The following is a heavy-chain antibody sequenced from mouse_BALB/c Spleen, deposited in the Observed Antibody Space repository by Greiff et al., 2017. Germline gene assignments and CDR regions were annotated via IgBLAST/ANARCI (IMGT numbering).Heavy chain of an antibody. V-gene: IGHV3-8*02. J-gene: IGHJ2*01. Sequence: VQLKESGPSLVKPSQTLSLTCSVTGDSITSGYWNWIRKFPGNKLEYMGYISYSGSTYYNPSLKSRISITRDTSKNQYYLQLNSVTTEDTATYYCARLRDDYLREGYYFDYWGQGTTLTVSS. CDR1: GDSITSGY. CDR2: ISYSGST. CDR3: ARLRDDYLREGYYFDY. D-gene: IGHD2-4*01.